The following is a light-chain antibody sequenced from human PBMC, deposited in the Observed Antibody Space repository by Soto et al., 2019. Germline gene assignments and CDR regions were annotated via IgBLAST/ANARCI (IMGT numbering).Light chain of an antibody. CDR3: QHYGSSPQT. Sequence: EIVLTQSPGTLSLSPGERATLSCRASQSVWNNYLAWYQQKPGQAPRLLIYGASSRATGIPDKFSGSGSGTDFTLTISSLEPEDFAVYYCQHYGSSPQTFGQGTKVEIK. V-gene: IGKV3-20*01. CDR1: QSVWNNY. CDR2: GAS. J-gene: IGKJ1*01.